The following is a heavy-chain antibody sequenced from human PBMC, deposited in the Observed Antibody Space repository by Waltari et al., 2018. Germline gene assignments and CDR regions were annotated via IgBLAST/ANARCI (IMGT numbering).Heavy chain of an antibody. J-gene: IGHJ3*02. D-gene: IGHD3-3*01. V-gene: IGHV3-33*01. Sequence: QVQLVESGGGVVQSGRSLRLSCVGSGFPFTHHGMNWVRQAPGKGLEWVAVIWYDGSNKNYVDSVKGRFTISRDNSKNTMYLEMNRLRAEDTAVYFCARGDGGSGLGASDIWGQGTMVTVSS. CDR1: GFPFTHHG. CDR2: IWYDGSNK. CDR3: ARGDGGSGLGASDI.